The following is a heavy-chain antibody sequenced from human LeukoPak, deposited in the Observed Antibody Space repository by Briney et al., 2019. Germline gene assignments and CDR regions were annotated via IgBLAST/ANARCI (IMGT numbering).Heavy chain of an antibody. V-gene: IGHV4-31*11. Sequence: SETLSLTCAVSGGSISSGGYYWSWIRQHPGKGLEWIGYIYYSGSTYYNPSLKSRVTISVDTSKNQFSLKLSSVTAADTAVYYCVGYYYDSSGYYRTDYWGQGTLVTVSS. D-gene: IGHD3-22*01. CDR1: GGSISSGGYY. CDR3: VGYYYDSSGYYRTDY. J-gene: IGHJ4*02. CDR2: IYYSGST.